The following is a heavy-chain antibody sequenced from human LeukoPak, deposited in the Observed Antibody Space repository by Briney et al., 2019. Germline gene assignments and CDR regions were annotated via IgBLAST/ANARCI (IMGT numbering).Heavy chain of an antibody. D-gene: IGHD2-2*03. CDR1: GYSFTSYW. CDR2: IYPGDSDT. CDR3: ARQGGYCSSTSCPNWFDP. J-gene: IGHJ5*02. V-gene: IGHV5-51*01. Sequence: GESLKISCKGSGYSFTSYWIGWVRPMPGKGLEWMGIIYPGDSDTRYSPSFQGQVTISADKSISTAYLQWSSLKASDTAMYYCARQGGYCSSTSCPNWFDPWGQGTLVTVSS.